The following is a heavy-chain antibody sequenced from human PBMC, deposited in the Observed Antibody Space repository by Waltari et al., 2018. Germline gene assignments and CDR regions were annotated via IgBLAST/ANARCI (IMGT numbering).Heavy chain of an antibody. J-gene: IGHJ4*02. D-gene: IGHD2-15*01. Sequence: QVQLVQSGAEVKKPGSSVKVSCKASGGTFSSYATSWVRQAPGKELWWMEGVSPINGKAKYAQKYQGGVTITANESTGTANMELSSLRSEDTAVYYCARSRGLVAATHFDYWGQGTLVTVSS. CDR3: ARSRGLVAATHFDY. V-gene: IGHV1-69*12. CDR2: VSPINGKA. CDR1: GGTFSSYA.